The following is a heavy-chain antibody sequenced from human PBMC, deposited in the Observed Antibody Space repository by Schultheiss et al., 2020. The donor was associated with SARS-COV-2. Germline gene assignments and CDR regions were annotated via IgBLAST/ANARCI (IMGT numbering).Heavy chain of an antibody. D-gene: IGHD6-6*01. Sequence: GGSLRLSCAASGFTFSSYSMNWVRQAPGKGLEWVSSISSSSTYIYYADSVRGRFTISRDNSKKTLYLQMNSLRVEDTAVYYCAKDIRQLVSEYFQHWGQGTLVTVSS. CDR1: GFTFSSYS. CDR3: AKDIRQLVSEYFQH. V-gene: IGHV3-21*04. CDR2: ISSSSTYI. J-gene: IGHJ1*01.